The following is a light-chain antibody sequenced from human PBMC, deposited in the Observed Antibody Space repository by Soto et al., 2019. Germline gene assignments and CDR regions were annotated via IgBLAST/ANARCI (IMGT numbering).Light chain of an antibody. CDR1: QSVSTY. J-gene: IGKJ4*01. CDR3: QEGSTLLT. CDR2: GAS. V-gene: IGKV1-39*01. Sequence: DIQMTQSPSSLSTSVRDRVTITCRTSQSVSTYLNWYQQRPGKAPKLLIYGASSLQSGVPSRFSGSGSGTHFTLTISSLQPEDFATYYCQEGSTLLTFGQGTKV.